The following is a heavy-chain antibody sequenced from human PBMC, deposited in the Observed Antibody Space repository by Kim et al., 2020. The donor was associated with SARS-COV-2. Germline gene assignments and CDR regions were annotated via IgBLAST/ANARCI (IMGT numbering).Heavy chain of an antibody. D-gene: IGHD1-26*01. J-gene: IGHJ5*02. CDR1: GYTFTSYA. Sequence: ASVKVSCKASGYTFTSYAMNWVRQAPGQGLEWMGWINTNTGNPTYAQGFTGRFVFSLDTSVSTAYLQISSLKAEDTAVYYCARDPGSSGSYLNFFVPSNWFDPWGQGTLVTVSS. CDR3: ARDPGSSGSYLNFFVPSNWFDP. CDR2: INTNTGNP. V-gene: IGHV7-4-1*02.